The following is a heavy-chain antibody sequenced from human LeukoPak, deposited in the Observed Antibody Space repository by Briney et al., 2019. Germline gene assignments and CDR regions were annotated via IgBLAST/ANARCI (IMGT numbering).Heavy chain of an antibody. CDR1: GFPFHGFT. CDR3: VRESGGSLFDY. CDR2: ISSDGNNE. J-gene: IGHJ4*02. Sequence: GGSLRLSCAASGFPFHGFTMHWVRQTLDKALGWVAIISSDGNNEYYADSVRGRFTISRDNSNNTMYLDMNNVRPDDTSVYYCVRESGGSLFDYWGRGTLVTVSS. D-gene: IGHD2-15*01. V-gene: IGHV3-30-3*01.